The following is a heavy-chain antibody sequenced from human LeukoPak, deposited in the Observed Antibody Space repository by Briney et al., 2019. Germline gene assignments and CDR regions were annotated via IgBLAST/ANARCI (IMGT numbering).Heavy chain of an antibody. CDR1: GYTFTGYY. V-gene: IGHV1-2*02. J-gene: IGHJ4*02. D-gene: IGHD3-3*01. CDR2: INPNSGGT. CDR3: ARDNYDFWSGYSGVDY. Sequence: ASVKVSCKASGYTFTGYYMHWVRQAPGQGLEWMGWINPNSGGTNYAQKFQGRVTMTRDTSISTAYMELSRLRSDDTAVYYCARDNYDFWSGYSGVDYWGQGTLVTVSS.